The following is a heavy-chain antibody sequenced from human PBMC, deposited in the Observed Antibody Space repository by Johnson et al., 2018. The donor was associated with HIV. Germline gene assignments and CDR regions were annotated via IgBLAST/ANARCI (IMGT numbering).Heavy chain of an antibody. Sequence: VQLVESGGGVVQPGGSLRLSCAASGFNFSSYWMHWVRQAPGKGLVWVSRINNDGRSTTYADSVKGRFTISRDNAKNTLYLQMNSLRAEDTAVYYCARERIGYSSSGDAFDIWGQGTMVTVSS. V-gene: IGHV3-74*01. CDR2: INNDGRST. CDR1: GFNFSSYW. D-gene: IGHD6-13*01. J-gene: IGHJ3*02. CDR3: ARERIGYSSSGDAFDI.